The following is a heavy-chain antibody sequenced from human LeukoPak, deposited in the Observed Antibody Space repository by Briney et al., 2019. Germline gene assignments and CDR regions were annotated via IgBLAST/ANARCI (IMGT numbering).Heavy chain of an antibody. CDR1: GGTFSSYA. CDR3: ASNTAMEYYFDY. D-gene: IGHD5-18*01. CDR2: IIPILGIA. V-gene: IGHV1-69*04. J-gene: IGHJ4*02. Sequence: SLKVSCKASGGTFSSYAINWVRQTPGQGLEWMGRIIPILGIANYAQKFQGRVTITADKSTSTAYMELSSLRSEDTAVYYCASNTAMEYYFDYWGQGTLVTVSS.